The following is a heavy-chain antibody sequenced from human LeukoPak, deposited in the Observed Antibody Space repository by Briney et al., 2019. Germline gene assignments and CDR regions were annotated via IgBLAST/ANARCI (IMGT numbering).Heavy chain of an antibody. CDR2: ISSSGSTI. CDR3: ARDLEYATSSGDY. D-gene: IGHD2/OR15-2a*01. CDR1: GFTFRSYE. V-gene: IGHV3-48*03. J-gene: IGHJ4*02. Sequence: GGSLRLSCAASGFTFRSYEMNWVRQAPGKGLEWVSYISSSGSTIFYADSVKGRFTISRDNAKNSLYLQMNSLRAEDTAVYYCARDLEYATSSGDYWGQGTLVIVSS.